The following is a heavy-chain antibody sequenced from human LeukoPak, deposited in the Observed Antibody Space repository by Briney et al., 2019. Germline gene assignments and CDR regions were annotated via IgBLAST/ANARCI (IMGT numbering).Heavy chain of an antibody. CDR1: GGTFSSYA. D-gene: IGHD2-8*01. V-gene: IGHV1-69*13. J-gene: IGHJ6*02. CDR3: AAPQGALKVYAISNYYYYYGMDV. CDR2: IIPIFGTA. Sequence: SVKVSCKASGGTFSSYAISWVRQAPGQGLEWMGGIIPIFGTANYAQKFQGRVTITADESTSTAYMKLSSLRSEDTAVYYCAAPQGALKVYAISNYYYYYGMDVWGQGTTVTVSS.